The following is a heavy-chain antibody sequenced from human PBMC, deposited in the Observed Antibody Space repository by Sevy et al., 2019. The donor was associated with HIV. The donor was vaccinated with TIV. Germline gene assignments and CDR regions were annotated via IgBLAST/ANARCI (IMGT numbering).Heavy chain of an antibody. CDR2: IYYSGST. CDR3: ARSGFLEWAGSTRGPRNWFDP. Sequence: SETLSLTCSVSGGSMRNFYWSWIRQPPGKGLEWIGNIYYSGSTNYNPALKSRVTMSVDTSKNQFSLKLSSVTAADTAVKYCARSGFLEWAGSTRGPRNWFDPWGQGTLVTVSS. J-gene: IGHJ5*02. V-gene: IGHV4-59*13. CDR1: GGSMRNFY. D-gene: IGHD3-3*01.